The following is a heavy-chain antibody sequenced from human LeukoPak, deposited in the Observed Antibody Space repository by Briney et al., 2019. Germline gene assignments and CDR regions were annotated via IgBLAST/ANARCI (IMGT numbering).Heavy chain of an antibody. V-gene: IGHV3-30-3*01. J-gene: IGHJ6*03. CDR3: AKDRGLPDGGFWSGYYDYYYYMDV. Sequence: GGSLRLSCAASGFTFSSYAMHWVRQAPGKGLEWVAVISYDGSNKYYADSVKGRFTISRDNSKNTLYLQMNSLRAEDTAVYYCAKDRGLPDGGFWSGYYDYYYYMDVWGKGTTVTVSS. CDR1: GFTFSSYA. CDR2: ISYDGSNK. D-gene: IGHD3-3*01.